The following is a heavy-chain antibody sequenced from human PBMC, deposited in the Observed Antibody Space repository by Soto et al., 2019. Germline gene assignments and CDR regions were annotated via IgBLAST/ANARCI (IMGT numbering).Heavy chain of an antibody. J-gene: IGHJ6*04. V-gene: IGHV4-39*01. CDR1: GGSISSSNYF. CDR2: IYPSGRT. Sequence: QLQLQESGPGLVKPSETLSLTCTVSGGSISSSNYFWGWIRQPPGTGLEWIATIYPSGRTYYNPSLKSRVTNSVDTSKNQSSLKLSSVTAADTAVYYCARPWRGGGFYGMDVWGRGTTVTVSS. D-gene: IGHD3-16*01. CDR3: ARPWRGGGFYGMDV.